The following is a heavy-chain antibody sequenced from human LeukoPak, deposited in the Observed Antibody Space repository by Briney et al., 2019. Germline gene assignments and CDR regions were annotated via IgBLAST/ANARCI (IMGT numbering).Heavy chain of an antibody. CDR3: VKGRAARG. D-gene: IGHD6-6*01. Sequence: PGGSLRLSCAASGFTFSSYAMSWVRQAPGKGLEWVSGISGSGGNTYYADSVKGRFTISRDNSKNTLYLQMNSLRVEDTAVYFCVKGRAARGWGQGTPVTVSS. CDR1: GFTFSSYA. J-gene: IGHJ4*02. V-gene: IGHV3-23*01. CDR2: ISGSGGNT.